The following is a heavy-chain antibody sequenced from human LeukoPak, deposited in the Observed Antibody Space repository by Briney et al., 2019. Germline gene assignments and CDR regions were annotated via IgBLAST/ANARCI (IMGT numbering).Heavy chain of an antibody. J-gene: IGHJ5*02. D-gene: IGHD6-13*01. CDR2: IYYSGGT. CDR1: GGSISSYY. V-gene: IGHV4-59*08. Sequence: SETLSLTCTVSGGSISSYYWSWIRQPPGKGLEWIGYIYYSGGTNHNPSLKSRVTISVDTSKNQFSLKLSSVTAADTAVYYCARHAFDEYSSSWPNWFDPWGQGTLVTVSS. CDR3: ARHAFDEYSSSWPNWFDP.